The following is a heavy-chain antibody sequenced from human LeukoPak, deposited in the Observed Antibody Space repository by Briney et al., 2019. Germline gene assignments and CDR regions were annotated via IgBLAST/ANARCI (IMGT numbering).Heavy chain of an antibody. J-gene: IGHJ4*02. Sequence: GGSLRLSCAASGFTFSSYGMHWVRQAPGKGLEWVAVISYDGSNKYYADSVKGRFTISRDNSKNTVYLQMNSLGAEDTAVYYCAKPLAGVSSDYFDYWGQGTLVTVSS. D-gene: IGHD7-27*01. V-gene: IGHV3-30*18. CDR3: AKPLAGVSSDYFDY. CDR2: ISYDGSNK. CDR1: GFTFSSYG.